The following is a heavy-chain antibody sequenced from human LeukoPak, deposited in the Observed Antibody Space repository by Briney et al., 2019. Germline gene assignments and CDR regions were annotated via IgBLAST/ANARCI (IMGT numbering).Heavy chain of an antibody. J-gene: IGHJ1*01. CDR1: GFTFSSYG. D-gene: IGHD6-13*01. CDR2: ISYDGSNK. CDR3: AKVGGSSSWYGHFQH. Sequence: PGGSLRLSCAASGFTFSSYGIHWVRQSPGKGLEWVAVISYDGSNKYYADSVKGRFTISRDNSKNTLYLQMNSLRAEDTAVYYCAKVGGSSSWYGHFQHWGQGTLVTVSS. V-gene: IGHV3-30*18.